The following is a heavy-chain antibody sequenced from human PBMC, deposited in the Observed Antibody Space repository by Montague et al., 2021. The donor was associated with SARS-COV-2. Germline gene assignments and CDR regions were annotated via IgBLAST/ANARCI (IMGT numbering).Heavy chain of an antibody. CDR1: GGSISSSSYY. Sequence: SETLSLTCTVSGGSISSSSYYWGWIRQPPGKGLEWIGSIYYSGSTYYNPSLKSRVTISVDTSKNQFSLKLTSVAAADTAVYYCARLRDGVVPSPILGVGPYYSYYYMDVWGRGTTVTVSS. D-gene: IGHD3-10*01. J-gene: IGHJ6*03. CDR2: IYYSGST. V-gene: IGHV4-39*01. CDR3: ARLRDGVVPSPILGVGPYYSYYYMDV.